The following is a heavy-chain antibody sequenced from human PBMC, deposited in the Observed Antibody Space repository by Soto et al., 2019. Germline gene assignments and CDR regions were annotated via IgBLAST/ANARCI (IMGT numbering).Heavy chain of an antibody. CDR3: ASSGGDDYSNGGYYYYGMDV. V-gene: IGHV3-30-3*01. D-gene: IGHD4-4*01. CDR1: GFTFSSYA. J-gene: IGHJ6*02. Sequence: PGGSLRLSCAASGFTFSSYAMHWVRQAPGKGLEWVAVISYDGSNKYYADSVKGRFTISRDNSKNTLYLQMNSLRAEDTAVYYCASSGGDDYSNGGYYYYGMDVWGQGTTVTVSS. CDR2: ISYDGSNK.